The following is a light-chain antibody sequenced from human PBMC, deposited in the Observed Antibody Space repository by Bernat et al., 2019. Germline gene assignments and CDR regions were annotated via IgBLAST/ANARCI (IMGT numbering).Light chain of an antibody. CDR3: QTWGTGIHS. CDR2: LNSDGSH. CDR1: SVHSSYA. V-gene: IGLV4-69*01. J-gene: IGLJ2*01. Sequence: QLVLTQSPSASASLGASVKLTCTLSSVHSSYAIAWHQQQPEKGPRYLMKLNSDGSHSKGDGIPDRFSGSSSGAESYLTISSLQSEDEADYCCQTWGTGIHSFGGGTKLTVL.